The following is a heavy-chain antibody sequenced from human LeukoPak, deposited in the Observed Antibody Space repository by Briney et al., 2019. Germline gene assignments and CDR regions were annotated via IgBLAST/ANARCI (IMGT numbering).Heavy chain of an antibody. V-gene: IGHV1-8*01. CDR3: ARGSSWYYGPAWFDP. CDR1: GYTFTSYD. D-gene: IGHD6-13*01. CDR2: MNPNSGNT. Sequence: ASVKVSCKASGYTFTSYDINWVRQATGQGLEWMGWMNPNSGNTGYAQKFQGRVTMTRNTSISTAYMELSSLRSEDTAAYYCARGSSWYYGPAWFDPWGQGTLVTVSS. J-gene: IGHJ5*02.